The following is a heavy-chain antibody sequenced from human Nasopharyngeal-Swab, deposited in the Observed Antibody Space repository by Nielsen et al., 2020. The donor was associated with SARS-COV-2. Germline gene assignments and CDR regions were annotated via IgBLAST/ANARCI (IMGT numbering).Heavy chain of an antibody. Sequence: GESLKISCVASGFTFSSYGLNWVRQAPGKGLEWVSYISSRGDSIYFADSVKGRFTISRDSANNSLYLQMNSLRAEDTAVYYCARDQRSYFDYWGQGTLVTVSS. V-gene: IGHV3-48*03. CDR3: ARDQRSYFDY. CDR1: GFTFSSYG. J-gene: IGHJ4*02. CDR2: ISSRGDSI.